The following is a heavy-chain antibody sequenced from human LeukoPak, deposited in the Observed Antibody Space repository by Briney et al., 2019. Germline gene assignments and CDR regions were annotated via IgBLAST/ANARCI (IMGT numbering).Heavy chain of an antibody. CDR1: GGSISSSSYY. V-gene: IGHV4-39*06. J-gene: IGHJ6*02. CDR3: ASEPRSYDSSGYYPYGMDV. CDR2: IYYSGST. Sequence: SETLSLTCTVSGGSISSSSYYWGWIRQPPGKGLEWIGSIYYSGSTYYNPSLKSRRVTISVDTSKNRFPLKLSSVTAADTAVYYCASEPRSYDSSGYYPYGMDVWGQGTTVTVSS. D-gene: IGHD3-22*01.